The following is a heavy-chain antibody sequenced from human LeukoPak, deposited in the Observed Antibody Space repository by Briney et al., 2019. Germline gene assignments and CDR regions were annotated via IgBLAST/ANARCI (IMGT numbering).Heavy chain of an antibody. D-gene: IGHD2-21*01. V-gene: IGHV4-59*08. J-gene: IGHJ3*02. CDR1: GGSISTSY. CDR3: ARQRSYLWDAFDI. Sequence: SETLSLTCTVSGGSISTSYWSWIRQPPEKGLEWIAYISYSGITDYNPSLKSRVTISVDTSKNQFSLRLTSVTAADTAVYYCARQRSYLWDAFDIWGQGTLVTVSS. CDR2: ISYSGIT.